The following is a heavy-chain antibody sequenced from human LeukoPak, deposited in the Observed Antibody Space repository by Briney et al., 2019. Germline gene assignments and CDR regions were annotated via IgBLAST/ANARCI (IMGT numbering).Heavy chain of an antibody. D-gene: IGHD4-17*01. Sequence: SGLALVKPTQNLTLTCTFSGFSLSTSGKCGSWIRQPPGKALEWLALIDWDDDKYYTPSLKTRLTISKDTSKNQVVLRMTNMDTVDTATYYCPLTTVPKSLDDAFDIWGQGTMVIVSS. J-gene: IGHJ3*02. V-gene: IGHV2-70*01. CDR1: GFSLSTSGKC. CDR3: PLTTVPKSLDDAFDI. CDR2: IDWDDDK.